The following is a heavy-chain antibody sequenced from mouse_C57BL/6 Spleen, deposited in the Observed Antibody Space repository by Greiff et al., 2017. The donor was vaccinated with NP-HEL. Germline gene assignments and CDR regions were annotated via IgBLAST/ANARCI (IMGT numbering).Heavy chain of an antibody. V-gene: IGHV3-6*01. J-gene: IGHJ4*01. Sequence: EVQLQESGPGLVKPSQSLSLTCSVTGYSITSGYYWNWIRQFPGNKLEWMGYISYDGSNNYNPSLKNRISITRDTSKNQLFLKLNSVTTEDTATYYCARGYESYAMDYWGQRTSVTVSS. CDR3: ARGYESYAMDY. CDR1: GYSITSGYY. CDR2: ISYDGSN. D-gene: IGHD3-1*01.